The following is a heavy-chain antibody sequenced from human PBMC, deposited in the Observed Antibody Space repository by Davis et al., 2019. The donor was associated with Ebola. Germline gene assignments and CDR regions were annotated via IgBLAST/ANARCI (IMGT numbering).Heavy chain of an antibody. CDR2: ISSSSSYI. Sequence: GESLKISCAASGFTFSSYSMNWVRQAPGKGLEWVSSISSSSSYIYYADSVKGRFTISRDNAKNSLYLQMNSLKTEDTAVYYCSRGGGSYHTDDYWGQGTLVTVSS. CDR3: SRGGGSYHTDDY. D-gene: IGHD1-26*01. J-gene: IGHJ4*02. V-gene: IGHV3-21*04. CDR1: GFTFSSYS.